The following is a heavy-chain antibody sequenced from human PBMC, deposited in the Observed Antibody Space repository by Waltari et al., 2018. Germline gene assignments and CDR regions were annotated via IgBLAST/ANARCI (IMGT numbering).Heavy chain of an antibody. J-gene: IGHJ6*02. CDR3: ARDWLPESYYYYGMDV. Sequence: EVQLVESGGGLVQPGGSLRLSCAASGFTFSSYEMNWVRQAPGKGLEWVSYISSSGSTIYYADSVKGRFTISRDNAKNSLYLQMNSLRAEDTAVYYCARDWLPESYYYYGMDVWGQGTTVTVSS. V-gene: IGHV3-48*03. CDR2: ISSSGSTI. D-gene: IGHD3-10*01. CDR1: GFTFSSYE.